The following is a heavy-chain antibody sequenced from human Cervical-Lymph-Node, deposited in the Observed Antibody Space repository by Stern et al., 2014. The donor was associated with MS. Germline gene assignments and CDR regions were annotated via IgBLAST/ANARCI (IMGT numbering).Heavy chain of an antibody. V-gene: IGHV1-69*01. CDR3: ATTFH. D-gene: IGHD3-16*01. Sequence: VQLVESGPEVKKPGSSVKLSCKASGGPFSDVINWVRQAPGQGLDWMGGIIPMFGTTNYAQKFQGRVKITADESMTTGYMELTSLTSEDTALYYCATTFHWGQGTLITVSS. CDR2: IIPMFGTT. J-gene: IGHJ4*02. CDR1: GGPFSDV.